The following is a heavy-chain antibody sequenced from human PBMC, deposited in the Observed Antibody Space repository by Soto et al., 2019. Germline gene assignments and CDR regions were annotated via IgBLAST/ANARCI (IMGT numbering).Heavy chain of an antibody. CDR3: ARDLYCSRTSSCGDY. J-gene: IGHJ4*02. CDR1: GFTCSSYW. CDR2: IKQDGSEK. Sequence: XGSLILSFAASGFTCSSYWMSWVRQAPGKGLEWVANIKQDGSEKYYVDSVKGRFTISRDSAKNSLYLQMNSLRAEDTAVYYCARDLYCSRTSSCGDYWRQGTLVTVSS. V-gene: IGHV3-7*01. D-gene: IGHD2-2*01.